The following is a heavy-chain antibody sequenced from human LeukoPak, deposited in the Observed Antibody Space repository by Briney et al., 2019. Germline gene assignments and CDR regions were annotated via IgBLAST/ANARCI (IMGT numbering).Heavy chain of an antibody. CDR2: IYYSGST. J-gene: IGHJ4*02. D-gene: IGHD4-17*01. V-gene: IGHV4-59*01. CDR1: GGSLSSYY. CDR3: ARGPVRSPIDF. Sequence: PSETLSLTCTVSGGSLSSYYWSWIRQPPGKGLEWIGYIYYSGSTNYNPSLKSRVTISVDTSKNQFSLKLSSVTAADTAVFYCARGPVRSPIDFWGQGTLVTVSS.